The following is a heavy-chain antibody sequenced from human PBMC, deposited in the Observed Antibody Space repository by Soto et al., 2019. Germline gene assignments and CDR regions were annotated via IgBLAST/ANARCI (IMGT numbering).Heavy chain of an antibody. J-gene: IGHJ6*03. CDR1: GYTFTSYG. V-gene: IGHV1-18*01. CDR3: ARSLYSYCDAYYYYYYMDV. D-gene: IGHD5-18*01. Sequence: ASVKVSCKASGYTFTSYGISWVRQAPGQGLEWMGWISAYNGNTNYAQKLQGRVTMTTDTSTSTAYMELRSLRSDDTAVYYCARSLYSYCDAYYYYYYMDVWGKGTTVTVSS. CDR2: ISAYNGNT.